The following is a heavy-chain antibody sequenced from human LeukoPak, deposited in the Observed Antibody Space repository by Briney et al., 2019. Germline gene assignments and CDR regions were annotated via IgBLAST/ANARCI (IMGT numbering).Heavy chain of an antibody. CDR1: GGSISSYY. V-gene: IGHV4-59*12. Sequence: SETLSLTCTVSGGSISSYYWSWIRQPPGKGLEWIGYIYYSGSTNYNPSLKSRVTISVDTSKNQFSLKLSSVTAADTAVYHCARGDYYGSGSHFDYWGQGTLVTVSS. J-gene: IGHJ4*02. D-gene: IGHD3-10*01. CDR3: ARGDYYGSGSHFDY. CDR2: IYYSGST.